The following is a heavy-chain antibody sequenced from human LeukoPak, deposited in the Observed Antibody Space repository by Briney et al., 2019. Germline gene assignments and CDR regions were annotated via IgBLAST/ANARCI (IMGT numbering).Heavy chain of an antibody. J-gene: IGHJ4*02. V-gene: IGHV1-2*02. D-gene: IGHD5-12*01. Sequence: ASVKVSCNASGYTFTGYYIHWVRRAPGQGLEWMGWINPNSGGTNYAQKFQGRVTMTRDTSISTAYMELSRLRSDDTAVYYCARDRFSGYSGYDYWGQGTLVTVSS. CDR1: GYTFTGYY. CDR2: INPNSGGT. CDR3: ARDRFSGYSGYDY.